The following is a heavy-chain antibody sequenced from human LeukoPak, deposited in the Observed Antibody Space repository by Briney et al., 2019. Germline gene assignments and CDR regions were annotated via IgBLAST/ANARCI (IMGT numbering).Heavy chain of an antibody. CDR1: GFTVSSNY. J-gene: IGHJ3*02. CDR3: AGDYGGNSGLYAFDI. V-gene: IGHV3-53*01. CDR2: IYSGGST. Sequence: PGGSLRLSCAASGFTVSSNYMSWVRQAPGKGLEWVSVIYSGGSTYYADSVKGRFTISRDNSKNTLYLQMNSLRAEDTAVYYCAGDYGGNSGLYAFDIWGQGTMVTVSS. D-gene: IGHD4-23*01.